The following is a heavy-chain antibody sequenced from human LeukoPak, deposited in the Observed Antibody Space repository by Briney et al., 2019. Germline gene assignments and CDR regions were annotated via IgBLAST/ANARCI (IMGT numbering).Heavy chain of an antibody. J-gene: IGHJ4*02. V-gene: IGHV3-11*06. Sequence: GGSLRLSCAASGFTFSDYYMSWIRQAPGKGLEWVSSISSSSSYIYYADSVKGRFTISRDNAKNSLYLQMNSLRAEDTAVYYCALGESTRPFDYWGQGTLVTVSS. CDR2: ISSSSSYI. CDR1: GFTFSDYY. CDR3: ALGESTRPFDY. D-gene: IGHD3-10*01.